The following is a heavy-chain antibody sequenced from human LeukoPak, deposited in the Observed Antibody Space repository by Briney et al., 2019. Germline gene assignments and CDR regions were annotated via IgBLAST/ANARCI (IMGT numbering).Heavy chain of an antibody. CDR1: GFTFSNYA. CDR3: VRDDDRPDNGLDY. V-gene: IGHV3-30-3*01. J-gene: IGHJ4*02. D-gene: IGHD3-22*01. Sequence: GTSLRLSCEASGFTFSNYAMLWVRQAPGKGLEWVAVIPFDESIKYYSDSVEGRFTISRDNSKNTLYLQMNSLRAEDTAVYYCVRDDDRPDNGLDYWGQGTLVTVSS. CDR2: IPFDESIK.